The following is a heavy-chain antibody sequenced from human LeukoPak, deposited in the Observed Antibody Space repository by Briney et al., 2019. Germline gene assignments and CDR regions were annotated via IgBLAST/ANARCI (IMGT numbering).Heavy chain of an antibody. CDR1: GGSISSYY. CDR2: IYHSGST. CDR3: ARERLGNNWFDP. V-gene: IGHV4-59*12. D-gene: IGHD2/OR15-2a*01. J-gene: IGHJ5*02. Sequence: SETLSLTCTVSGGSISSYYWSWIRQPPGKGLEWIGYIYHSGSTYYNSSLKSRVTISVDRSKNQFSLKLSSVTAADTAVYYCARERLGNNWFDPWGQGTLVTVSS.